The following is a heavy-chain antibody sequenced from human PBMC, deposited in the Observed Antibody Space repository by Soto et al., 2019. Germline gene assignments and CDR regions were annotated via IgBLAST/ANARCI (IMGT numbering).Heavy chain of an antibody. V-gene: IGHV3-30-3*01. CDR1: GFTFSSYA. D-gene: IGHD6-6*01. Sequence: LRLSCAASGFTFSSYAMHWVRQAPGKGLEWVAVISYDGSNKYYADSVKGRFTISRDNSKNTLYLQMNSLRAEDTAVYYCARERTDSSSPFDYWGQGTLVTVSS. J-gene: IGHJ4*02. CDR2: ISYDGSNK. CDR3: ARERTDSSSPFDY.